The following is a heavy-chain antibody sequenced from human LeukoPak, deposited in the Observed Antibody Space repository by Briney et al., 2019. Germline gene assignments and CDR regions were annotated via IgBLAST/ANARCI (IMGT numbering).Heavy chain of an antibody. CDR3: ATDCNSTSFMDY. V-gene: IGHV3-33*08. D-gene: IGHD2-2*01. J-gene: IGHJ4*02. Sequence: GGPLRLSYAACCFNYGVYVMLGPRQPPERALVGVVVIWQDESNQHYANSVSGPFITSRDNSKNTLYLQMNSLRGEDTAVLCCATDCNSTSFMDYGGQETLVTLPS. CDR2: IWQDESNQ. CDR1: CFNYGVYV.